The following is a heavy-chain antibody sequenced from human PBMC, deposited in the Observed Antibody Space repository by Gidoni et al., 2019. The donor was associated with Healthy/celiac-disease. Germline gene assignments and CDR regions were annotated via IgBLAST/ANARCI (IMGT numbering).Heavy chain of an antibody. CDR1: GGSISSSSYY. Sequence: QLQLQASGPGLVKPSETLSLTCTVSGGSISSSSYYWGWIRQPPGKGLEWIGSIYNRGSTSYNPSLKSRVTISVDTSKNQFSLKLSSVTAADTAVYYCARLTRGVVGFDYWGQGTLVTVSS. CDR3: ARLTRGVVGFDY. CDR2: IYNRGST. V-gene: IGHV4-39*01. J-gene: IGHJ4*02. D-gene: IGHD3-3*01.